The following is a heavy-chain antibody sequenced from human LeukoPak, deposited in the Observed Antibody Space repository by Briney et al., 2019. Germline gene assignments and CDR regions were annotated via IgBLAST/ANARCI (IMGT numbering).Heavy chain of an antibody. Sequence: SETLSLTCTVSGGSISSSTYYWGWIRQPPGKGLEWIGNIYYGGSTFYNPSLKSRVTISLDTSENQFSLKLSSVTAADTAVYFCARQCSSTSCYSYWGQGTLVTVSS. CDR3: ARQCSSTSCYSY. J-gene: IGHJ4*02. V-gene: IGHV4-39*01. CDR2: IYYGGST. CDR1: GGSISSSTYY. D-gene: IGHD2-2*01.